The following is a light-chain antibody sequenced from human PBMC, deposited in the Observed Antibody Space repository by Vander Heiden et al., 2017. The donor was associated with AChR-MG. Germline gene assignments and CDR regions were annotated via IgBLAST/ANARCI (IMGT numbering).Light chain of an antibody. CDR2: DTS. J-gene: IGKJ4*01. CDR1: QSVSSS. CDR3: QQRSIWPLT. V-gene: IGKV3-11*01. Sequence: EIALTQSPATLSLSPGERATLSCRASQSVSSSLAWYRQKPGQAPRLLIYDTSNRATGIPARFSGSGSGTDFTLTISILEPEDSAVSYCQQRSIWPLTFGGGTKVDI.